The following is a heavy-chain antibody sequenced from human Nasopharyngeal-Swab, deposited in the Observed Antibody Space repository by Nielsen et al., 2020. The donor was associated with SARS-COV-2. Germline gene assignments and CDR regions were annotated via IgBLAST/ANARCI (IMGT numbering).Heavy chain of an antibody. J-gene: IGHJ6*03. CDR2: IIPILPIT. Sequence: SVKVSCKTSGGTFSSYGISWFRQAPGQGLEWMGGIIPILPITNYAQKFQDRVTITADKSTSTAYMELSSLRSEDTAAYYCARGGWLRKDYYYSYYYMDVWGKGTTVTVSS. V-gene: IGHV1-69*10. D-gene: IGHD5-24*01. CDR3: ARGGWLRKDYYYSYYYMDV. CDR1: GGTFSSYG.